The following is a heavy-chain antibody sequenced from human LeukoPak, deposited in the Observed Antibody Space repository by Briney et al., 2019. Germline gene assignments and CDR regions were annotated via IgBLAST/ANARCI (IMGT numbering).Heavy chain of an antibody. D-gene: IGHD6-19*01. Sequence: GGSLRLSCAASGFTFTTYWMTWVRQAPGKGLEWVANIKQDGSEKYYVDSVKGRFTISRDNAKNSLYLQMNSLRAEDTAVYYWARVRLGSLDYWGQGTLVTVSS. CDR1: GFTFTTYW. CDR3: ARVRLGSLDY. CDR2: IKQDGSEK. J-gene: IGHJ4*02. V-gene: IGHV3-7*05.